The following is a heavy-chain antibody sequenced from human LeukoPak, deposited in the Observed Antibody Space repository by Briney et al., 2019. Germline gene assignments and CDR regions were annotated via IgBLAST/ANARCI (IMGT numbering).Heavy chain of an antibody. CDR2: IYYSGST. Sequence: SETLSLTCTVSGGSISSGDYYWSWIRQPPGKGLEWIGYIYYSGSTYYNPSFKSRVTISVDTSKNQFSLKLSSVTAADTAVYYCARGRGELLYYGMDVWGQGTTVTVSS. D-gene: IGHD1-26*01. V-gene: IGHV4-30-4*01. CDR1: GGSISSGDYY. J-gene: IGHJ6*02. CDR3: ARGRGELLYYGMDV.